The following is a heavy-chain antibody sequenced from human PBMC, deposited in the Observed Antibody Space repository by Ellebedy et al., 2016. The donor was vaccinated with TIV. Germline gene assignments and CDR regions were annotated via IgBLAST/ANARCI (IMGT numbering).Heavy chain of an antibody. CDR1: GFTPNNYD. V-gene: IGHV3-48*02. CDR2: ISTNGAII. Sequence: PGGSLRLSCAASGFTPNNYDMNWARQAPGKGLEWIAYISTNGAIIAYADSVKGRFTISRDNAKNSLYLQMNSLRDEDTAVYHCVRRAVDCWGPGTLVTVSS. CDR3: VRRAVDC. J-gene: IGHJ4*02.